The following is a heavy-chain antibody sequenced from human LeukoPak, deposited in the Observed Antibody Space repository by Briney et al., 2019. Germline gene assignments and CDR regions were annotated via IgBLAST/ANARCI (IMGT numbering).Heavy chain of an antibody. V-gene: IGHV4-30-4*08. CDR2: IYYSGST. CDR3: ARYQSRLRFLEWLSNFDY. Sequence: SETLSLTCTVSGGSISSGDYYWSWIRQPPGKGLGWIGYIYYSGSTYYNPSLKSRVTISVDTSKNQFSLKLSSVTAADTAVYYCARYQSRLRFLEWLSNFDYWGQGSLVTVSS. D-gene: IGHD3-3*01. CDR1: GGSISSGDYY. J-gene: IGHJ4*02.